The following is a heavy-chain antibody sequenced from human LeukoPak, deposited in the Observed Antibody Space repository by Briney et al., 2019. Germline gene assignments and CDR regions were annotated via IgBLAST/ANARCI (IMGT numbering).Heavy chain of an antibody. CDR2: ISHSGST. CDR3: VTYYYGSSAPKRNY. D-gene: IGHD3-22*01. Sequence: SETLSLTCAVYGGSFSDYFWSWIRQPPGKGLEWIGEISHSGSTTYNPSLRSRVTISGDTSKKQFSLKLSSVTAADTAVYYCVTYYYGSSAPKRNYWGQGILVAVSS. J-gene: IGHJ4*02. V-gene: IGHV4-34*01. CDR1: GGSFSDYF.